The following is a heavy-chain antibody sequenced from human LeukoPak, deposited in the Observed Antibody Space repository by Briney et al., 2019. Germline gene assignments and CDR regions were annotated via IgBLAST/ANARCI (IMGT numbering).Heavy chain of an antibody. V-gene: IGHV3-74*01. D-gene: IGHD5-18*01. J-gene: IGHJ4*02. Sequence: GGSLRLSCAASGFSFSDGYWMHWVRQAPGKGLVWVSRISHDGTSTNYADSVKGRFTISRDNAKNTLYLQMNSLRAEDTAVYYCAREASDGYSYGYNYFDYWGQGTLVTVSS. CDR1: GFSFSDGYW. CDR2: ISHDGTST. CDR3: AREASDGYSYGYNYFDY.